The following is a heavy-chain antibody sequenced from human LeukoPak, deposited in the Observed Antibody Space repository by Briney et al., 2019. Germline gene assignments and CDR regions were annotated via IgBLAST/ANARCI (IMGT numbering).Heavy chain of an antibody. J-gene: IGHJ5*02. D-gene: IGHD1-14*01. V-gene: IGHV4-39*01. Sequence: PSETLSLTCSVSGSSISSSSDYWGWIRQPPGEGLEWIGSIYYSGRTYYNLSLKSRVTMSVDTSKNQFSLKLSSVTAADTAVYYCTSQTVARWFDPWGQGTLVTVSS. CDR3: TSQTVARWFDP. CDR2: IYYSGRT. CDR1: GSSISSSSDY.